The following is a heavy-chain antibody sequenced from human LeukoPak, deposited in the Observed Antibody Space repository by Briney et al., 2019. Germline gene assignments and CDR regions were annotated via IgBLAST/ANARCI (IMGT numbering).Heavy chain of an antibody. Sequence: GGSLRPSCAATGFTFSSYSMNWVRQAPGKGLEWVSSISSTSSYIYYADSVKGRFTISRDNAKNSLYLQMNSLRAEDTAVYYCARETYCSSTSCYICDGYWGQGTVITLSS. CDR2: ISSTSSYI. J-gene: IGHJ4*02. V-gene: IGHV3-21*01. D-gene: IGHD2-2*02. CDR3: ARETYCSSTSCYICDGY. CDR1: GFTFSSYS.